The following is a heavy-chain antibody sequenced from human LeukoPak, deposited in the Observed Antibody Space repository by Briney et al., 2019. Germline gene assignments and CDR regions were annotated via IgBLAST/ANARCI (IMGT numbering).Heavy chain of an antibody. CDR3: AREGSYSPIDY. Sequence: SETLSLTCTVSGGSISSYYWSWIRQPPGKGLEWIGYIYYSGSTNYNPSLKSRVTISVDTSKDQFSLKLSSVTAADTAVYYCAREGSYSPIDYWGQGTLVTVSS. J-gene: IGHJ4*02. V-gene: IGHV4-59*01. CDR1: GGSISSYY. D-gene: IGHD1-26*01. CDR2: IYYSGST.